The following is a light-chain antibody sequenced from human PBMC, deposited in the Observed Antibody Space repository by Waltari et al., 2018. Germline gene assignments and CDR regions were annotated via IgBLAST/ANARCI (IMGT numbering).Light chain of an antibody. CDR1: SSNLESNY. Sequence: QSVLTQPPSASGHPGQRVTISCSGSSSNLESNYVYWFQQFPGTAPKLHIYRNKQRPSGVPDRFSGSKSGTSAALAISGLRSEDEADYYCAAWDDSLSVVVFGGGTKLTVL. V-gene: IGLV1-47*01. J-gene: IGLJ3*02. CDR3: AAWDDSLSVVV. CDR2: RNK.